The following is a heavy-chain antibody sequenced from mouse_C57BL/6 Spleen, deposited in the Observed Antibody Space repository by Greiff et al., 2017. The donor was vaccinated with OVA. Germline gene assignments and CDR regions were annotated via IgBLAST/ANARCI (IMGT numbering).Heavy chain of an antibody. J-gene: IGHJ2*01. D-gene: IGHD1-1*01. CDR2: IDPSDSYT. CDR3: ARYTTVVATNDY. CDR1: GYTFTSYW. V-gene: IGHV1-50*01. Sequence: QVQLQQPGAELVKPGASVKLSCKASGYTFTSYWMQWVKQRPGQGLEWIGEIDPSDSYTNYNQKFKGKATLTVDTSSSTAYMQLSSLTSEDSAVYYCARYTTVVATNDYWGQGTTLTVSS.